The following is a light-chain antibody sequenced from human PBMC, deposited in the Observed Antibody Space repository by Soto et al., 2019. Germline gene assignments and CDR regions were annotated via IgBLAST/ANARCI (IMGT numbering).Light chain of an antibody. V-gene: IGKV3-20*01. CDR1: NSIKDIY. CDR3: QQYSVSPLT. J-gene: IGKJ4*01. Sequence: EIVLTQAPGTLSLPPGERATLSCRASNSIKDIYVAWYQQRPGQSPRLLIYGASKRATGIPDRFSGSGSGTDFTLTIRRLEPEDFAVYYCQQYSVSPLTFGGGTKLEIK. CDR2: GAS.